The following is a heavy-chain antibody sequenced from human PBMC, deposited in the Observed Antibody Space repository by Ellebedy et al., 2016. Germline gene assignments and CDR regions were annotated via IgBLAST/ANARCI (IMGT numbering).Heavy chain of an antibody. V-gene: IGHV1-58*02. Sequence: SVKVSCXASGFTFTSSAMQWVRQARGQRLEWIGWIVVGSGNTNYAQKFQGRVTITADKSTSTAYMELSSLRSEDTAVYYCARGGGYCSSTSCHDDYWGQGTLVTVSS. D-gene: IGHD2-2*01. CDR2: IVVGSGNT. CDR1: GFTFTSSA. J-gene: IGHJ4*02. CDR3: ARGGGYCSSTSCHDDY.